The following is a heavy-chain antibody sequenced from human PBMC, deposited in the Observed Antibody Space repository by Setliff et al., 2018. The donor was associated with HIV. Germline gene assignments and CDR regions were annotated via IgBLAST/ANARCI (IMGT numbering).Heavy chain of an antibody. CDR1: GFTFRDYA. V-gene: IGHV3-30*02. CDR2: TWYDGSDK. Sequence: GGSLRLSCAASGFTFRDYAMHWVRQAPGKGLEWVGLTWYDGSDKYSGDSVKGRFTISRDNSKNTLYLQMNGLRAEDTAVYYCAKGSYYDLLTAYYLSDYYMDVWGKGTTVTVSS. CDR3: AKGSYYDLLTAYYLSDYYMDV. D-gene: IGHD3-9*01. J-gene: IGHJ6*03.